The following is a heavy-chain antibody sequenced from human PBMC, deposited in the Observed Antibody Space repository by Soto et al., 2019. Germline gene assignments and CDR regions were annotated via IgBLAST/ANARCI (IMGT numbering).Heavy chain of an antibody. CDR2: IIPILGIA. V-gene: IGHV1-69*02. Sequence: ASVKVSCKASGGTFSSYTISWVRQAPGQGLEWMGRIIPILGIANYAQKFQGRVTITADKSTSPAYMELSSLRSEDTAVYYCASRYCSSTSCYVLGVFDYWGQGTLVTVSS. CDR3: ASRYCSSTSCYVLGVFDY. J-gene: IGHJ4*02. CDR1: GGTFSSYT. D-gene: IGHD2-2*01.